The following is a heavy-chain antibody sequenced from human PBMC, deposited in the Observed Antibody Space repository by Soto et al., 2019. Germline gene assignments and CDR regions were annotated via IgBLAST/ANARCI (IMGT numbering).Heavy chain of an antibody. CDR3: ARDSGDPIYYYYGMDV. D-gene: IGHD2-21*02. CDR1: GGSISSYY. CDR2: IYYSGST. J-gene: IGHJ6*02. Sequence: SETLSLTCTVSGGSISSYYWSWIRQPPGKGLEWIGYIYYSGSTNYNPSLKSRVTISVDTSKNQFSLKLSSVTAADTAVYYCARDSGDPIYYYYGMDVWGQVTTVTVSS. V-gene: IGHV4-59*01.